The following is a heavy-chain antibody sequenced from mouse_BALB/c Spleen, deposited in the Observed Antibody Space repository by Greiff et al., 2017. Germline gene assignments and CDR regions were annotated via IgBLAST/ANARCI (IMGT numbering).Heavy chain of an antibody. Sequence: EVQGVESGGGLVQPGGSLKLSCAASGFDFSRYWMSWVRQAPGKGLEWIGEINPDSSTINYTPSLKDKFIISRDNAKNTLYLQMSKVRSEDTALYYCARPRTGPFAYWGQGTLVTVSA. CDR3: ARPRTGPFAY. CDR2: INPDSSTI. CDR1: GFDFSRYW. D-gene: IGHD4-1*01. J-gene: IGHJ3*01. V-gene: IGHV4-1*02.